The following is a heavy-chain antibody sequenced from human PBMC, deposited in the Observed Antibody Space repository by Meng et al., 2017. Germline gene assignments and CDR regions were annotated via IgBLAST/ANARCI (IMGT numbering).Heavy chain of an antibody. V-gene: IGHV3-30*04. Sequence: GESLKISCAASGFTFSSYAMHWVRQAPGKGLAWVAVISYDGSNKYYADSVKGRFTISRDNSKNTLYLQMDSLRAEDTAVYYCASPDTSFDWLYGMDVWGQGTTVTVSS. J-gene: IGHJ6*02. CDR1: GFTFSSYA. CDR3: ASPDTSFDWLYGMDV. D-gene: IGHD3-9*01. CDR2: ISYDGSNK.